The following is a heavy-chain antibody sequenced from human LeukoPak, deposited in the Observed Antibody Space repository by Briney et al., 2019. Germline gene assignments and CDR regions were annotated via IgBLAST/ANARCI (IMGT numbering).Heavy chain of an antibody. CDR3: ARDRGGMEV. J-gene: IGHJ6*02. Sequence: SETLSLTCIVSGDSIGNNNWWTWVREPPGKGLEWIGAMHHSGPAYYDSSLKSRVTISIDKSKNQFSLRLTSVTAADTAIYYCARDRGGMEVWGQGTTVTIS. CDR1: GDSIGNNNW. V-gene: IGHV4/OR15-8*01. CDR2: MHHSGPA.